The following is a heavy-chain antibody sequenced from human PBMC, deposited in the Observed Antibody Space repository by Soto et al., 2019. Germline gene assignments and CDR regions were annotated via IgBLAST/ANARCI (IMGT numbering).Heavy chain of an antibody. V-gene: IGHV1-69*01. J-gene: IGHJ6*02. CDR1: GGTFSSYA. CDR2: IIPIFGTA. CDR3: AREPYYYDSSGYYSEGGYYGMDV. Sequence: QVQLVQSGAEVKKPGSSVKVSCKASGGTFSSYAISWVRQAPGQGLEWMGGIIPIFGTANYAQKFQGRVTITADESTSTAYMELSSLKSEDTAVYYCAREPYYYDSSGYYSEGGYYGMDVWGQGTTVTVSS. D-gene: IGHD3-22*01.